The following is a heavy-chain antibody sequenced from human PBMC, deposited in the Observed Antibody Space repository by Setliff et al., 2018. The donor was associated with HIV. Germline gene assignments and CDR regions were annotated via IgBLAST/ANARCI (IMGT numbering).Heavy chain of an antibody. D-gene: IGHD3-16*01. CDR1: GFTFTGYY. Sequence: ASVKVSCKASGFTFTGYYLHWVRQATGQGLEWMGWMNPNSGNTGYAQKFQGRVTITADKSTSTVYMELSSLRSEDTAVYYCARSGIPYWELGEWGWFDPWGQGTLVTVSS. J-gene: IGHJ5*02. CDR3: ARSGIPYWELGEWGWFDP. V-gene: IGHV1-8*03. CDR2: MNPNSGNT.